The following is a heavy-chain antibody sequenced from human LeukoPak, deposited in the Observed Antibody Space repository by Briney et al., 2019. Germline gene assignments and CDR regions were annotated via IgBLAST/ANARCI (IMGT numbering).Heavy chain of an antibody. J-gene: IGHJ4*02. CDR2: ISSSSSYI. CDR1: AFTFSSYS. CDR3: ARGPFGLVELSLLLEFSGYYFDY. V-gene: IGHV3-21*01. Sequence: PGRSLRLSCAPSAFTFSSYSMNSVRQAPGKWLEWVSSISSSSSYIYYADSVKGRSTISRDKSKNSLYLQMNSLRAEDTAVYYCARGPFGLVELSLLLEFSGYYFDYWGQGPVVSVSS. D-gene: IGHD3-16*02.